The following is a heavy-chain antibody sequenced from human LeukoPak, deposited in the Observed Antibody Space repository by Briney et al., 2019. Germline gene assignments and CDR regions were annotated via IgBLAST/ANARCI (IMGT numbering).Heavy chain of an antibody. D-gene: IGHD4-17*01. J-gene: IGHJ4*01. Sequence: GGSLRLSCAASGFTFDDYAMHWVRQAPGKGLEWVSGISWNSGSIGYADSVKGRFTISRDNAKNSLYLQMNSLRAEDTALYYCAKDKGDYGDYYFDYWGQEPWSPSPQ. CDR1: GFTFDDYA. CDR2: ISWNSGSI. CDR3: AKDKGDYGDYYFDY. V-gene: IGHV3-9*01.